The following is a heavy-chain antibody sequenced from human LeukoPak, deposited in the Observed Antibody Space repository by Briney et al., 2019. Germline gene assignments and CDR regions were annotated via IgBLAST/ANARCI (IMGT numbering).Heavy chain of an antibody. CDR2: IRYDGSNK. J-gene: IGHJ4*02. V-gene: IGHV3-30*02. CDR1: GFTFSSYG. Sequence: GGSLRLSCAASGFTFSSYGMHWVRQAPGKGLEWVAFIRYDGSNKYYADSVKGRFTISRDNSKNTLYLQMNSLRAEDTAVYYCARPMYDFWSGPPFDYWGQGTLVTVSS. D-gene: IGHD3-3*01. CDR3: ARPMYDFWSGPPFDY.